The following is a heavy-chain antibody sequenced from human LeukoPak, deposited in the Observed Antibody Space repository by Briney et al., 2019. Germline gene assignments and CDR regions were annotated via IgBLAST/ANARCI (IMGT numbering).Heavy chain of an antibody. V-gene: IGHV3-21*01. CDR3: ARTRYTVDDALDI. CDR1: GISFSSYS. CDR2: ISSSSSYI. J-gene: IGHJ3*02. Sequence: GGSLRLSCAASGISFSSYSMNWVRQAPGKGLEWVSSISSSSSYIYYADSVKGRFTISRDNSKNTLYLQMKSPRAEDTAVYYCARTRYTVDDALDIWGQGTMVTVSS. D-gene: IGHD4-23*01.